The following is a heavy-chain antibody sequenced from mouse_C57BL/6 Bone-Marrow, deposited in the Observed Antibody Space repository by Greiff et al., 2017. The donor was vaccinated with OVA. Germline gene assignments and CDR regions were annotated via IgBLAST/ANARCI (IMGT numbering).Heavy chain of an antibody. Sequence: VMLVESGPGLVAPSQSLSIPCTVSGFSLTSYAISWVRQPPGKGLEWLGVIWTGGGTNYNSALKSRLSISKDNSKSQVFLKMNSLQTDDTARYYCARNWDDGAWFAYWGQGTLVTVSA. CDR1: GFSLTSYA. V-gene: IGHV2-9-1*01. D-gene: IGHD4-1*01. CDR2: IWTGGGT. J-gene: IGHJ3*01. CDR3: ARNWDDGAWFAY.